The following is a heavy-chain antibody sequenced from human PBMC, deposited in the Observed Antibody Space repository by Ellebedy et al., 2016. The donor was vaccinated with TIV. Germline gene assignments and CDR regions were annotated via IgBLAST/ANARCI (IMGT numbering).Heavy chain of an antibody. J-gene: IGHJ4*02. CDR1: GYAFSGYD. V-gene: IGHV7-4-1*02. Sequence: AASVKVSCKASGYAFSGYDMNWVRQAPGQGLEWMGWINTDTGNPTYAQDFTGLFVFSLDTLVSTASLEISSLKAEDTAMYFCVRDRRGAGPSQFGVDFWGQGTLVTVSS. CDR3: VRDRRGAGPSQFGVDF. CDR2: INTDTGNP. D-gene: IGHD3-10*01.